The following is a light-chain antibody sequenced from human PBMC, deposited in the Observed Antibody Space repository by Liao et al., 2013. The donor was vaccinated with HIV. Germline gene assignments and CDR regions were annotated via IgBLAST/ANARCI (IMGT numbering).Light chain of an antibody. Sequence: SYELTQPPSVSVSPGQTASITCSGRTLGDKYVCWYQQRPGQSPVLVMYQNTKRPSGIPERFSGSTSGNTATLTISGTQAMDEAAYYCQAWDSTGVFGGGTKLTVL. CDR1: TLGDKY. CDR3: QAWDSTGV. J-gene: IGLJ3*02. V-gene: IGLV3-1*01. CDR2: QNT.